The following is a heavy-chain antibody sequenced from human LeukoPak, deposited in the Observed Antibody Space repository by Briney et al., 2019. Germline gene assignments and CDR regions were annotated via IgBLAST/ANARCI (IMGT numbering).Heavy chain of an antibody. J-gene: IGHJ5*02. CDR1: GGSISSSSYY. CDR3: ARDVFFRAHNWFDP. V-gene: IGHV4-39*07. CDR2: IYYSGST. Sequence: SETLSLTCTVSGGSISSSSYYWGWIRQPPGKGLEWIGSIYYSGSTYYNPSLKSRVTMSLDTSRNQISLKLTSVTAADTAVYYCARDVFFRAHNWFDPWGQGTLVTVSS. D-gene: IGHD2/OR15-2a*01.